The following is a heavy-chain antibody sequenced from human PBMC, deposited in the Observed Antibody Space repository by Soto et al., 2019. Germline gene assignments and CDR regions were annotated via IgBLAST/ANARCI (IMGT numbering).Heavy chain of an antibody. CDR3: TTDLGVDFWSGYYSSYYYYMDV. CDR1: GFTFSNAW. D-gene: IGHD3-3*01. CDR2: IKSKTDGGTT. Sequence: EVQLVESGGGLVKPGGSLRLSCAASGFTFSNAWMSWVRQAPGKGLEWVGRIKSKTDGGTTDYAAPVKGRFTISRDDSNNTLYLQMNSMKTEETAVYYCTTDLGVDFWSGYYSSYYYYMDVWGKGTTVTVSS. V-gene: IGHV3-15*01. J-gene: IGHJ6*03.